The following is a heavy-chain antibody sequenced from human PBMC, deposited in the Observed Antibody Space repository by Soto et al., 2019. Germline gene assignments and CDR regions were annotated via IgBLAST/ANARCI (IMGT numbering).Heavy chain of an antibody. D-gene: IGHD3-3*01. CDR1: GYTFTSYY. Sequence: ASVKVSCKASGYTFTSYYMHWVRQAPGQGLEWMGIINPSGGSTSYSPSFQGQVTISADKSISTAYLQWSSLKASDTAMYYCASSRSGYEKYNMDVWGQGTTVTVSS. CDR2: INPSGGST. V-gene: IGHV1-46*01. J-gene: IGHJ6*02. CDR3: ASSRSGYEKYNMDV.